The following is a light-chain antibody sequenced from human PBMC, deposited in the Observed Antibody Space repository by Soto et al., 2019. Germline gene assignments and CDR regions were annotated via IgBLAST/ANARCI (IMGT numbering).Light chain of an antibody. CDR1: QTISSW. CDR3: QQYDNLPLT. Sequence: DIKMTQSPSTLSASVGDRVTITCRASQTISSWLAWYQQKPGKAPKLLIYKASTLKSGVPSRFSGSGSGTEFTLTISSLQPDDIATYYCQQYDNLPLTFGGGTKVDIK. J-gene: IGKJ4*01. V-gene: IGKV1-5*03. CDR2: KAS.